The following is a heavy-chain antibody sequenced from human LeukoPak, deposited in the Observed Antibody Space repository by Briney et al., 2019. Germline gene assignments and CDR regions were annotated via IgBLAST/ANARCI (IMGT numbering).Heavy chain of an antibody. V-gene: IGHV3-66*01. CDR2: IYSGGST. Sequence: GGSLRLSCAASGFTVSSNYMSWVRQAPGKGLEWVSVIYSGGSTYYADSVKGRFTISRDNSKNTLYLQMNSLRAEDTAVYYCARDIAQQLVYFGAFDIWGQGTMVTVSS. D-gene: IGHD6-13*01. J-gene: IGHJ3*02. CDR1: GFTVSSNY. CDR3: ARDIAQQLVYFGAFDI.